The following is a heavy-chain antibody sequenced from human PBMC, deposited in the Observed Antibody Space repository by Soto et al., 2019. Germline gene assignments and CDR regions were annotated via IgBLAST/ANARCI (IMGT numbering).Heavy chain of an antibody. Sequence: PGGSLRLSCAASGFTFSSYAMSWVRQAPGKGLEWVSAISGSGGSTYYADSVKGRFTISRDNSKNTLYLQMNSLRAEDTAVYYCAKDRGDIVVVPDGDYYYGMDVWGQGTTVTV. CDR1: GFTFSSYA. J-gene: IGHJ6*02. CDR2: ISGSGGST. CDR3: AKDRGDIVVVPDGDYYYGMDV. D-gene: IGHD2-2*01. V-gene: IGHV3-23*01.